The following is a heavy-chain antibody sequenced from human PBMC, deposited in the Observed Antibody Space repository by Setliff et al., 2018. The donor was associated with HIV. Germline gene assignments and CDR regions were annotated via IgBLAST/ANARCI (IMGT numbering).Heavy chain of an antibody. Sequence: GGSLRLSCAASGFTFSSYGLHWVRQAPGKGLEWVAFIRNDGSDKHYVESVKGRFTISRDNSKKTLYLQMNSLRAEDTAVYYCAKDYEYGYYYDSSGYYTYFDYWGQGTLVTVSS. V-gene: IGHV3-30*02. CDR1: GFTFSSYG. J-gene: IGHJ4*02. CDR2: IRNDGSDK. D-gene: IGHD3-22*01. CDR3: AKDYEYGYYYDSSGYYTYFDY.